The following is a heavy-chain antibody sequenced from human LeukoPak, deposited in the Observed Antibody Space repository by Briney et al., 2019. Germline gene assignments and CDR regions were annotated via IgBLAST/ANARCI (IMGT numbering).Heavy chain of an antibody. Sequence: GGSLRLSCATSGFTFSSYGMHWVRQAPGKGLEWVAFIRNDGSTKYFADSVKGRFTISRDNSKNTLYLQMNSLRAEDTAVHYCAKTHSSSWGIFDYWGQGTLVTVSS. CDR3: AKTHSSSWGIFDY. CDR2: IRNDGSTK. V-gene: IGHV3-30*02. D-gene: IGHD6-13*01. J-gene: IGHJ4*02. CDR1: GFTFSSYG.